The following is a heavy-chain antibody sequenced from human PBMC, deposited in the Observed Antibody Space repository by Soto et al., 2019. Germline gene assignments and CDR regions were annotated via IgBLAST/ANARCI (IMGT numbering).Heavy chain of an antibody. CDR2: IYHSGST. CDR1: GGSISSGGYS. V-gene: IGHV4-30-2*01. CDR3: ARVRQRHYYDSSGYFDY. J-gene: IGHJ4*02. Sequence: QLQLQESGSGLVKPSQTLSLTCAVSGGSISSGGYSWSWIRQPPGKGLEWIGYIYHSGSTYHNPSLKSRVTISVDRSKNQFSLKLSSVTAADTAVYYCARVRQRHYYDSSGYFDYWGQGTLATVSS. D-gene: IGHD3-22*01.